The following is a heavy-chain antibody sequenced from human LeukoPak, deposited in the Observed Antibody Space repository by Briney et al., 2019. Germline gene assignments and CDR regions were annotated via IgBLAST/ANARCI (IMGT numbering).Heavy chain of an antibody. CDR2: INPNRGGT. CDR3: ARSRCSSTSCYRFDY. D-gene: IGHD2-2*01. Sequence: GASVKVSCKASGYTFTGYYMHWVRQAPGQGLEWMGWINPNRGGTNYAQKFQGRVTMTRDTSISTAYMELSRLRSDDTAVYYCARSRCSSTSCYRFDYWGQGTLVTVSS. CDR1: GYTFTGYY. V-gene: IGHV1-2*02. J-gene: IGHJ4*02.